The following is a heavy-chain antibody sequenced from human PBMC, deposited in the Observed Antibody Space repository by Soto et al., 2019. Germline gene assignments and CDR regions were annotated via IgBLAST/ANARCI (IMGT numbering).Heavy chain of an antibody. CDR1: GLSFEDDA. V-gene: IGHV3-9*01. D-gene: IGHD2-8*02. J-gene: IGHJ6*02. CDR3: AKSTGGTANGMGV. Sequence: EVQVVESGGAWVKPGSSLRLPCPPPGLSFEDDAMHWVRQAPGKALEWASGISWNSGTLGYADSVKGRFTISRDNAKNSLYLQMNSLRAEDTALYYCAKSTGGTANGMGVWGQGTTVTVSS. CDR2: ISWNSGTL.